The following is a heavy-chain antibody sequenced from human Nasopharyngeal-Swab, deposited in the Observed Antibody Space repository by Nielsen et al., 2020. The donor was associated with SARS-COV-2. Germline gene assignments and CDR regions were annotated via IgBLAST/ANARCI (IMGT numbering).Heavy chain of an antibody. J-gene: IGHJ4*02. CDR3: VKHQGSSSDQ. CDR1: GVTFSSLW. V-gene: IGHV3-7*02. CDR2: TNPDGSQN. Sequence: GESLKISCAASGVTFSSLWLSWVRQAPGKGLEWVAGTNPDGSQNYYVDSMRGRFTTSRDNAENSLYLQMHSLRAEDTAVYYCVKHQGSSSDQWGQGTLVTVSS.